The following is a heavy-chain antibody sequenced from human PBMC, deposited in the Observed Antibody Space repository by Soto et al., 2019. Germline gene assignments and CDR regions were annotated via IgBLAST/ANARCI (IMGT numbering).Heavy chain of an antibody. Sequence: GSLRLSCAASGFTFSTYVMHWVRQVPGKGLEWVALISHDESNKQYADSVKGRFTISRDNSKNTLSLQMDSLRAEDTAVYYCAREDESSGYAGTFHRWGQGTLVTVSS. J-gene: IGHJ1*01. D-gene: IGHD3-22*01. CDR2: ISHDESNK. CDR1: GFTFSTYV. V-gene: IGHV3-30-3*01. CDR3: AREDESSGYAGTFHR.